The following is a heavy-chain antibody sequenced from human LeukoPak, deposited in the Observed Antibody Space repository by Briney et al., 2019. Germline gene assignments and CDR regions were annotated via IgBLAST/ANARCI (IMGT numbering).Heavy chain of an antibody. J-gene: IGHJ4*02. CDR2: ISYSGST. Sequence: SETLSLTCTVSGGSISSYYWSWIRQPPGKGLEWIGYISYSGSTKYNPSLKSRVTISVDTSKNQFSLKLSSVTAADTAVYYCARGDILTGYDYWGQGTLVTVSS. D-gene: IGHD3-9*01. CDR1: GGSISSYY. CDR3: ARGDILTGYDY. V-gene: IGHV4-59*01.